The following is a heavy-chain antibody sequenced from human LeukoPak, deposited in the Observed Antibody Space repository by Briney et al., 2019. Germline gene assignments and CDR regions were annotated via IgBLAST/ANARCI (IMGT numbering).Heavy chain of an antibody. CDR2: ISNDGGGT. CDR3: AKGSSGYFVDL. V-gene: IGHV3-23*01. Sequence: GGSLRLSCAASGFILNNFGLIWVRQAPGKGLEWVSAISNDGGGTNYADFVKGRFTISRDNSKNTLFLQMNSLRAEDTALYYCAKGSSGYFVDLWGQGTLVTVSS. D-gene: IGHD3-22*01. CDR1: GFILNNFG. J-gene: IGHJ5*02.